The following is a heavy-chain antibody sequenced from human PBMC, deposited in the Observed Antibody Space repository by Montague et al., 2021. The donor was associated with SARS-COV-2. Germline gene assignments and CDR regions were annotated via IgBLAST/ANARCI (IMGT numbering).Heavy chain of an antibody. V-gene: IGHV4-34*01. CDR2: INYGGST. CDR1: GGSFSDYH. D-gene: IGHD1-1*01. J-gene: IGHJ4*02. Sequence: SETLFLTCAVYGGSFSDYHWTWIRQSPGGGLEWIGQINYGGSTKYNPSLRSRVTISIDMSKNQFSLKLTSVTAADTAVYYCARGAPGYWGQGTLVTVSS. CDR3: ARGAPGY.